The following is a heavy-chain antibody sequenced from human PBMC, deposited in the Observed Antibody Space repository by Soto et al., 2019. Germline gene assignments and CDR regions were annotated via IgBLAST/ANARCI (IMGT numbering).Heavy chain of an antibody. D-gene: IGHD5-18*01. V-gene: IGHV1-46*01. CDR3: ARADTAMADFDY. J-gene: IGHJ4*02. CDR2: INPSGGST. Sequence: GASVEVSCTASGYTFTSYYMHWVRQAHGQGLEWMGIINPSGGSTSYAQKFQGRVTMTRDTSTSTVYMELSSLRSEDTAVYYCARADTAMADFDYWGQGTLVTVSS. CDR1: GYTFTSYY.